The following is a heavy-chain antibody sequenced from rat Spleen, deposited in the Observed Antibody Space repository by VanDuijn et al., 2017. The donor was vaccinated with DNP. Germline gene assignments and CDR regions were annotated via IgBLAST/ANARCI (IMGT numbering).Heavy chain of an antibody. Sequence: EVQLVESGGGPVQPGRSLKLSCEPSGFTFTNNWMTWIRQAPGKGLEWIASITNTGGGTYYLDSVKGRFTISRDNAKSTLYLQMNSLRSEDTATYYCTRDNGGHDYWGQGVMVTVSS. V-gene: IGHV5-31*01. CDR1: GFTFTNNW. CDR2: ITNTGGGT. CDR3: TRDNGGHDY. D-gene: IGHD1-11*01. J-gene: IGHJ2*01.